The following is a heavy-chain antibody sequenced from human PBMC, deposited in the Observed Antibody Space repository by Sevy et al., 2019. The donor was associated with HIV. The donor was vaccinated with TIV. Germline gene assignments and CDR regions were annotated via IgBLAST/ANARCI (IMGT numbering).Heavy chain of an antibody. Sequence: ASVKVSCKVSGYTLTQLSMHWVRQAPGKGLEWLGSFDPEDGERIYAQKFQGRFTMTEETSTDTAYMELSRLRSEDTAIYYCATGREYYEGNSGYFDYWGQGTLVTVSS. J-gene: IGHJ4*02. CDR1: GYTLTQLS. V-gene: IGHV1-24*01. CDR3: ATGREYYEGNSGYFDY. D-gene: IGHD3-3*01. CDR2: FDPEDGER.